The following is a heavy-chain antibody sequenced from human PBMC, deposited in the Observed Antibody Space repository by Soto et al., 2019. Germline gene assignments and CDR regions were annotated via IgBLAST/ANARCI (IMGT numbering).Heavy chain of an antibody. CDR2: IYYSGAT. V-gene: IGHV4-31*02. D-gene: IGHD3-16*01. CDR3: ARDKDLEPTVWGY. CDR1: GDSMATGGHY. J-gene: IGHJ4*02. Sequence: QVHLQESGPGLVRPSETLSLSCSVSGDSMATGGHYYNWIRHLPGKGLEWFGYIYYSGATHYSPSLRRRATISIDTSKNQFSLRLISVTAAATALYFCARDKDLEPTVWGYWGQGIQVTVSS.